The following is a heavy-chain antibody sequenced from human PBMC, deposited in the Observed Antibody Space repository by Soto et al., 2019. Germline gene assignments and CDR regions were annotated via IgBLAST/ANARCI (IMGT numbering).Heavy chain of an antibody. J-gene: IGHJ4*02. V-gene: IGHV4-59*08. D-gene: IGHD2-2*01. Sequence: SETLSLTCTVSGGSISSYYWSWIRQPPGKGLEWIGYVSYSGSANYNPSLKSRVTISIDMSKNQFSLKLSSVTAADTAIDYCAPSFYCTSTSCYSFDFWLQGALVTVSS. CDR3: APSFYCTSTSCYSFDF. CDR1: GGSISSYY. CDR2: VSYSGSA.